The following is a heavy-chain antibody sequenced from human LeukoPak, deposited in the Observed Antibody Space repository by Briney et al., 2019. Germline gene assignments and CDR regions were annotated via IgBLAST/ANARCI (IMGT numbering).Heavy chain of an antibody. D-gene: IGHD3-9*01. CDR2: IYTSRTT. Sequence: KPSETLSHTCTLRGDSMSSYNWRGRRQPAGKGVEWICRIYTSRTTNSNPSLKSRVTMSVDTSKNLFSLMLSSVNAAETAVYFCARVLTSLCLNWLDRWGQGTLVTVSS. V-gene: IGHV4-4*07. CDR1: GDSMSSYN. CDR3: ARVLTSLCLNWLDR. J-gene: IGHJ5*02.